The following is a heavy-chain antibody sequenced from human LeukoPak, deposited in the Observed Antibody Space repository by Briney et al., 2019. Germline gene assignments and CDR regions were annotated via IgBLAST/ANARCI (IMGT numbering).Heavy chain of an antibody. J-gene: IGHJ4*02. Sequence: SETLPLTCSVSGGSISSLYWSWIRQPPGKGLEWIGYIYYTGSTNYNPSLKSRVTMFVDMSKNQFSLRLSSVTAADTAVYYCARHRAYSSSSPFDYWGQGALVTVSS. D-gene: IGHD6-6*01. V-gene: IGHV4-59*08. CDR1: GGSISSLY. CDR2: IYYTGST. CDR3: ARHRAYSSSSPFDY.